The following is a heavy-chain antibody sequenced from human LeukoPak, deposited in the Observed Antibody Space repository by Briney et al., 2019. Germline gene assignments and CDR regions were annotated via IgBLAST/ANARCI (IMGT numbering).Heavy chain of an antibody. CDR3: AREGSSGWYGYYYYGMDV. J-gene: IGHJ6*02. D-gene: IGHD6-19*01. Sequence: SQTLSLTCAISGDSVSSNSAAWNWIRQSPSRGLEWLGRTYYRSKWYNDYAVSVKSQITINPDTSKNQFSLQLNSVTPEDTAVYYCAREGSSGWYGYYYYGMDVWGQGTTVTVSS. CDR2: TYYRSKWYN. CDR1: GDSVSSNSAA. V-gene: IGHV6-1*01.